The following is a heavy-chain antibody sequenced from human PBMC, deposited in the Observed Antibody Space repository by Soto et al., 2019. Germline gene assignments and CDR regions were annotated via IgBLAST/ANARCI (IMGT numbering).Heavy chain of an antibody. J-gene: IGHJ6*02. V-gene: IGHV4-59*01. CDR2: IYYSGST. Sequence: PSETLSLTCTVSGGSISSYYWSWIRQPPGKGLEWIGYIYYSGSTNYNPSLKSRVTISVDTSKNQFPLKLSSVTAADTAVYYCARAIAAAGRVYYGMDVWGQGTTVTVSS. CDR1: GGSISSYY. D-gene: IGHD6-13*01. CDR3: ARAIAAAGRVYYGMDV.